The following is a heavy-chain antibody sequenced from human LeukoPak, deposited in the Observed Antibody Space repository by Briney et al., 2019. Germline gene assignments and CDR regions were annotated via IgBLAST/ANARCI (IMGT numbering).Heavy chain of an antibody. V-gene: IGHV4-31*03. CDR1: GGSISSGGYY. CDR2: IYYSGST. Sequence: SETLSLTCTVSGGSISSGGYYWSWIRQHPGKGLEWIGYIYYSGSTYYNPSLKSRVTISVDTSKNQFSLKLSSVTAADTAVYYCARAGSSSWSRPVPQSYYYYYGMDVWGQGTTVTVSS. J-gene: IGHJ6*02. CDR3: ARAGSSSWSRPVPQSYYYYYGMDV. D-gene: IGHD6-13*01.